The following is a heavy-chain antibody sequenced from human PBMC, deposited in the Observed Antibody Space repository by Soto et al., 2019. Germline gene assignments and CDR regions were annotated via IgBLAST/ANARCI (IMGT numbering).Heavy chain of an antibody. D-gene: IGHD6-13*01. CDR3: ARGAAAGPGPSFGY. Sequence: EVQLLESGGGLVQPGGSLGLSWAASGFTFSSYPMTWVRQAPGKGLEWVSGISGSGGSTYYADSVKGRFTISRDNSKNTLFLQMDSLRAEDTALYYCARGAAAGPGPSFGYWGQGTLVTVSS. V-gene: IGHV3-23*01. CDR1: GFTFSSYP. J-gene: IGHJ4*02. CDR2: ISGSGGST.